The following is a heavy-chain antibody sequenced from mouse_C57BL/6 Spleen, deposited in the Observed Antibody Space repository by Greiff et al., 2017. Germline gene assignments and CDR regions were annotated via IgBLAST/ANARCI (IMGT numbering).Heavy chain of an antibody. D-gene: IGHD2-4*01. Sequence: EVQRVESGGGLVKPGGSLKLSCAASGFTFSDYGMHWVRQAPEKGLEWVAYISSGSSTIYYADTVKGRFTISRDNAKNTLFLQMTSLRSEDTAMYYCARKDYEGAMDYWGQGTSVTVSS. CDR1: GFTFSDYG. CDR3: ARKDYEGAMDY. CDR2: ISSGSSTI. J-gene: IGHJ4*01. V-gene: IGHV5-17*01.